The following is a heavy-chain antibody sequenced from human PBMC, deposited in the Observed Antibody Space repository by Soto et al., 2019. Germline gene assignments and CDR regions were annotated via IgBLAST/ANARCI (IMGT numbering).Heavy chain of an antibody. V-gene: IGHV1-18*01. CDR3: ARDLPPVAY. Sequence: QVQLVQSGAEVKKPGASVKVSCKASGYTFSSYFISWVRQAPGQGLEWMGWISAYNGNTNYAQNLQGRVTMTTDTTTSRAYMGVRSLRSDDPAVYYCARDLPPVAYWGQGTLVTVSS. J-gene: IGHJ4*02. CDR1: GYTFSSYF. CDR2: ISAYNGNT.